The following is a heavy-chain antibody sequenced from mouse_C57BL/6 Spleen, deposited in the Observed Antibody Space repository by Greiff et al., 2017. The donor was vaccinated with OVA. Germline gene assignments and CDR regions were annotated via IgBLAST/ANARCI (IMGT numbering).Heavy chain of an antibody. D-gene: IGHD1-1*01. Sequence: QVQLLQSGAELVRPGTSVKVSCKASGYAFTNYLIEWVKQRPGQGLEWIGVINPGSGGTNYNEKFKGKATLTADKSSSTAYMQLSSLTSEDSAVYFCAREYYGSSYGFAYWGQGTLVTVSA. V-gene: IGHV1-54*01. CDR2: INPGSGGT. CDR3: AREYYGSSYGFAY. CDR1: GYAFTNYL. J-gene: IGHJ3*01.